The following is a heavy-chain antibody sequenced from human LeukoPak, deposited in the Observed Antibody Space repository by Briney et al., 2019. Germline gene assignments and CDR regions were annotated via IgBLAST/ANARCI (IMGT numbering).Heavy chain of an antibody. J-gene: IGHJ4*02. CDR1: GYTLTELS. Sequence: ASVKVSCKVSGYTLTELSMHWVRQAPGKGLEWMGGFDPEDGETIYAQKFQGRVTMTRHTSTSTVYMELSSLRSEDTAVYYCARELRDGYNRHADYWGQGTLVTVSS. V-gene: IGHV1-24*01. CDR2: FDPEDGET. CDR3: ARELRDGYNRHADY. D-gene: IGHD5-24*01.